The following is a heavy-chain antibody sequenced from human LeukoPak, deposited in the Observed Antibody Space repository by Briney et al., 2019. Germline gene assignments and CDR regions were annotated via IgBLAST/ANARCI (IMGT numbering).Heavy chain of an antibody. CDR3: ARGGPFFSSSSSKEYYFDY. CDR2: ISLYNGNT. D-gene: IGHD6-6*01. Sequence: ASVKVSCXASGYDFINYGITWVRQAPGQGLEWMGWISLYNGNTDYKLQGRVTMTTDTSTSTAYMELRSLRSDDTAVYYCARGGPFFSSSSSKEYYFDYWGQGTLVTVSS. V-gene: IGHV1-18*01. J-gene: IGHJ4*02. CDR1: GYDFINYG.